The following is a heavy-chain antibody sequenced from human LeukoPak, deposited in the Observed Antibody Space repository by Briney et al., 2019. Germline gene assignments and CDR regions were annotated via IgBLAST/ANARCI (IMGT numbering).Heavy chain of an antibody. CDR3: ARRSRSGGHYFDY. CDR1: GFTFNSYS. CDR2: ISSSSLSYI. D-gene: IGHD3-10*01. Sequence: NAGGSLRLSCAASGFTFNSYSMNWVRQAPGKRLEWVSSISSSSLSYIYYADSVKGRFTIFRDNAKNSLYLQMNSLRAEDTAVYYCARRSRSGGHYFDYWGQGTLVTVSS. J-gene: IGHJ4*02. V-gene: IGHV3-21*01.